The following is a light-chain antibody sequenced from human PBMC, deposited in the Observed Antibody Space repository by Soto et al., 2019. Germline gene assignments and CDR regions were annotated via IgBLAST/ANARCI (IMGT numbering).Light chain of an antibody. CDR2: AAS. J-gene: IGKJ4*01. V-gene: IGKV1D-16*01. Sequence: DVQMTQSPSSLSASVGDRVTITCRASQDINSYLAWYQQKPGNAPKSLIYAASSLQTGVPSRFSGSESGTDFTLTINNLQPEDSATYYCQQYNIYPLTFGGGTKVAIK. CDR3: QQYNIYPLT. CDR1: QDINSY.